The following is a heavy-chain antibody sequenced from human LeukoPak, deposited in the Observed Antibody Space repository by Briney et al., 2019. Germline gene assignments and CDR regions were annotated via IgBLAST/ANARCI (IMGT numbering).Heavy chain of an antibody. V-gene: IGHV1-69*04. CDR1: GGTFSSYA. D-gene: IGHD1-26*01. Sequence: VASVKVSCKASGGTFSSYAISWVRQAPGQGLEWMGRINPIFGIANYAQKFQGRVTITADKSTSTAYMELSSLRSEDTAVYYCARAPSSGSYFDYWGQGTLVTVSS. J-gene: IGHJ4*02. CDR3: ARAPSSGSYFDY. CDR2: INPIFGIA.